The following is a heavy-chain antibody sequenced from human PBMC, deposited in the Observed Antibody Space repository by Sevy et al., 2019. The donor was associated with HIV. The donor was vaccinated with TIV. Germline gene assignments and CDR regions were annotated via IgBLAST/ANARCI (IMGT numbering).Heavy chain of an antibody. CDR1: GFTFSSYA. Sequence: GGSLRLSCAASGFTFSSYAMHWVRQAPGKGLEWVALISYDGSNKYYADSVKGRFTISRDNSKNTLYLQMNSLRAEDTAVYYCARDLIAAVVPTDYYYGMDVWGQGTTVTVSS. J-gene: IGHJ6*02. D-gene: IGHD6-13*01. V-gene: IGHV3-30-3*01. CDR2: ISYDGSNK. CDR3: ARDLIAAVVPTDYYYGMDV.